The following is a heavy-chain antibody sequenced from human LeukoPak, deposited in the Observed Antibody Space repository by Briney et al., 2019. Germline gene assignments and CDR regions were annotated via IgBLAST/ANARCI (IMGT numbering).Heavy chain of an antibody. CDR1: SGSISNYY. CDR2: INHSGST. J-gene: IGHJ6*02. D-gene: IGHD1-26*01. Sequence: SETLSLTCTVSSGSISNYYWSWIRQPPGKGLEWIGEINHSGSTNYNPSLKSRVTISVDTSKNQFSLKLSSVTAADTAVYYCARVYTGADGMDVWGQGTTVTVSS. V-gene: IGHV4-34*01. CDR3: ARVYTGADGMDV.